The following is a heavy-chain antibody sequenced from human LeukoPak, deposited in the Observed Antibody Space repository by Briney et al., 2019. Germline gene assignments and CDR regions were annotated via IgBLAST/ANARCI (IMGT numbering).Heavy chain of an antibody. D-gene: IGHD5-24*01. J-gene: IGHJ4*02. CDR3: TKNGEYGYKHYFDY. Sequence: GGSLRLSCAASGFTFSTYAMSWVRQAPAKGLEWVSGISDSGGSTKYADSVKGRFTISRDNSKNTVYLQMNSLRAEDTAVYYCTKNGEYGYKHYFDYWGQGTLVTVSS. V-gene: IGHV3-23*01. CDR2: ISDSGGST. CDR1: GFTFSTYA.